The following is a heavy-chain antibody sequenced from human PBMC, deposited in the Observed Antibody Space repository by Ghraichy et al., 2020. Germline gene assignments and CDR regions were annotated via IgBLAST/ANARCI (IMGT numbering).Heavy chain of an antibody. Sequence: GESLNISCKGSRYSFTTYWIGWVRQMPGKGLEWMGIIYPGDSDTRYSPSFQDQVTISADESISTAYLQWSSLKASDTAMYYCARRGRLGYSFGYPDSWGQGSLVTVSS. D-gene: IGHD5-18*01. V-gene: IGHV5-51*01. J-gene: IGHJ4*02. CDR1: RYSFTTYW. CDR2: IYPGDSDT. CDR3: ARRGRLGYSFGYPDS.